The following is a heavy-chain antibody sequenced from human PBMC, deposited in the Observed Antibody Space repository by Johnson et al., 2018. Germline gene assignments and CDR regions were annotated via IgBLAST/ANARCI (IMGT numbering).Heavy chain of an antibody. CDR3: ARVTGTPTPIYYYDYMDV. CDR2: IYYSGST. Sequence: QVQLQESGPGLVKPSETLSLTCTVSGGSISSYYWSWIRQPPGKGLEWIGYIYYSGSTNYNPSLKSRVTISVDTSKNQFSLNLSSVTAAATAVYYCARVTGTPTPIYYYDYMDVWGKGTTVTVSS. V-gene: IGHV4-59*01. D-gene: IGHD1/OR15-1a*01. J-gene: IGHJ6*03. CDR1: GGSISSYY.